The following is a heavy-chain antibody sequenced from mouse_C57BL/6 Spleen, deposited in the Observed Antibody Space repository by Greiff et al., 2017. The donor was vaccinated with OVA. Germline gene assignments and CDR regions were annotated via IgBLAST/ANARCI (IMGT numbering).Heavy chain of an antibody. CDR3: ARGPTMGWFAY. Sequence: VQLQQPGAELVKPGASVKLSCKASGYTFTSYWMQWVKQRPGQGLEWIGEIDPSDSYTNYNQKFKGKATLTVDTSSSTAYMQLSSLTSEDSAVYYCARGPTMGWFAYWGQGTLVTVSA. CDR2: IDPSDSYT. J-gene: IGHJ3*01. V-gene: IGHV1-50*01. D-gene: IGHD2-10*01. CDR1: GYTFTSYW.